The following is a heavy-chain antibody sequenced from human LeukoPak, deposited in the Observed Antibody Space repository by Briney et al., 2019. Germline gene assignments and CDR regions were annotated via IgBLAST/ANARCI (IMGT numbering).Heavy chain of an antibody. V-gene: IGHV3-23*01. CDR1: GFTFSNFP. Sequence: PGGSLRLSCAASGFTFSNFPMTWVGQAPGKGLEAFSAISGSGGDTYYKDSVKGRFTISRDNSKNTLYLQMNSLRAEDTAIYYCAKRGGGTMFAFDIWGQGTMVTVSS. CDR2: ISGSGGDT. D-gene: IGHD3-10*02. J-gene: IGHJ3*02. CDR3: AKRGGGTMFAFDI.